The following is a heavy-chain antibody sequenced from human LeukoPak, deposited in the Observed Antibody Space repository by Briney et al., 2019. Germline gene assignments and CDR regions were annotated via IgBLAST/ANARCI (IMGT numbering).Heavy chain of an antibody. D-gene: IGHD4-17*01. CDR2: INPNSGGT. J-gene: IGHJ5*02. CDR3: ARAGADYGDYVRRDWFDP. Sequence: GASVKVSCKASGYTFTGYYMHWVREAPGQGLEWMGWINPNSGGTNYAQKFQGRVTMTRDTSISTAYMELSRLRSDDTAVYYCARAGADYGDYVRRDWFDPWGQGTLVTVSS. CDR1: GYTFTGYY. V-gene: IGHV1-2*02.